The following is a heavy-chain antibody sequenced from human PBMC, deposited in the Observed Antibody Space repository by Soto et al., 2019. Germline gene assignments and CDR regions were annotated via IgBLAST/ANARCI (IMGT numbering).Heavy chain of an antibody. J-gene: IGHJ4*02. D-gene: IGHD6-6*01. Sequence: PSETLSLTCTVSGGSLKSGSCYWSWVRQPPGKGLEWIGYVYYRGTTYYHPSLKSRVTISVDTSKNQFSLKLSSVTAADTAVYYCARVQLPTPGYFDYWAQGTLVTVSS. CDR1: GGSLKSGSCY. CDR3: ARVQLPTPGYFDY. CDR2: VYYRGTT. V-gene: IGHV4-61*01.